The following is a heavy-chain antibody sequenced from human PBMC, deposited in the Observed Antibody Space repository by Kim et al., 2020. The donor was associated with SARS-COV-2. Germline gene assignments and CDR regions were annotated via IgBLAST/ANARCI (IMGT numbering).Heavy chain of an antibody. D-gene: IGHD3-9*01. CDR1: GYSFTSYW. CDR3: ARPFAAEYYDILTAEDGMDV. CDR2: IYPGDSDT. Sequence: GESLKISCKGSGYSFTSYWIGWVRQMPGKGLEWMGIIYPGDSDTRYSPSFQGQVTISADKSISTAYLQWSSLKASDTAMYYCARPFAAEYYDILTAEDGMDVWGQGTTVTVSS. J-gene: IGHJ6*02. V-gene: IGHV5-51*01.